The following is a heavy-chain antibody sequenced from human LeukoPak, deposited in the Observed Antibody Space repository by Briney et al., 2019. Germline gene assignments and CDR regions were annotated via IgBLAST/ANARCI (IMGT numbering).Heavy chain of an antibody. D-gene: IGHD6-19*01. CDR1: GFTVSSNY. J-gene: IGHJ4*02. CDR2: IYSAGNT. Sequence: GGSLRLSCVASGFTVSSNYMSWVRQAPGEGLEWVSVIYSAGNTYYADSVKGRLTIPRHNSENTLYLHMNSLRVEDTAVYFCARGGTPGYSSGRIDYWGQGTLVTVSS. CDR3: ARGGTPGYSSGRIDY. V-gene: IGHV3-53*04.